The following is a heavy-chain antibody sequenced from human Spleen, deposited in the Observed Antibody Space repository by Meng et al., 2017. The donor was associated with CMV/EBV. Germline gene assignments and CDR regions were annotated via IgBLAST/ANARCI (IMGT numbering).Heavy chain of an antibody. CDR1: GFAFSSYW. CDR2: INNDGSRT. J-gene: IGHJ5*02. Sequence: GESLKISCAASGFAFSSYWMHWVRQVPGEGLVWVARINNDGSRTNSADSVKGRFTISRDNAKNTVYLQMSSLRAEDTAVYYCARTTLTYCSSWGQGTLVTVSS. CDR3: ARTTLTYCSS. V-gene: IGHV3-74*01. D-gene: IGHD2-15*01.